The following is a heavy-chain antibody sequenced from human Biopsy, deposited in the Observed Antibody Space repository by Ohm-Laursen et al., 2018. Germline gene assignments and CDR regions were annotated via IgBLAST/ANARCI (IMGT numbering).Heavy chain of an antibody. J-gene: IGHJ4*01. V-gene: IGHV4-34*01. CDR2: INHRGYT. CDR1: GGSIRGYY. Sequence: SETLSLTCAVSGGSIRGYYWSWIRQPPGKGLEWIGEINHRGYTDYNASLKGRVSISVDTSKNQLSLNLTSVTAADTAVFYCARSGQWARYYFDYWGHGTLVTVSP. D-gene: IGHD6-19*01. CDR3: ARSGQWARYYFDY.